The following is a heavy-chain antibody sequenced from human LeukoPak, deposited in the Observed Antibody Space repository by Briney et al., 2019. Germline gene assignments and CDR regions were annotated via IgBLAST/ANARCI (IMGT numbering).Heavy chain of an antibody. J-gene: IGHJ3*02. D-gene: IGHD1-26*01. CDR2: MNPNSGNT. CDR1: GYTFTSYD. CDR3: ARLPVGATLRGDAFDI. V-gene: IGHV1-8*03. Sequence: ASVKVSCKASGYTFTSYDINWVRQATGRGLEWMGWMNPNSGNTGYAQKFQGRVTITRNTSISTAYMELSSLRSEDTAVYYCARLPVGATLRGDAFDIWGQGTMVTVSS.